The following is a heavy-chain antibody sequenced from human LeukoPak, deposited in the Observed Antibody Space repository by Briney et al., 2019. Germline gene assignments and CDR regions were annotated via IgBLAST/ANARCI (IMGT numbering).Heavy chain of an antibody. CDR3: ARDLGGYPFFMNV. Sequence: PSETLSLTCSVSGGSTRSGRHHWAWVRQPPGKGLEFIGSLDESGRPYYNAPLKSRVTISEDSSGKQFSLNLSSVTAADTAVYYCARDLGGYPFFMNVWGRGTTVIVSS. CDR2: LDESGRP. V-gene: IGHV4-39*07. J-gene: IGHJ6*03. D-gene: IGHD2-15*01. CDR1: GGSTRSGRHH.